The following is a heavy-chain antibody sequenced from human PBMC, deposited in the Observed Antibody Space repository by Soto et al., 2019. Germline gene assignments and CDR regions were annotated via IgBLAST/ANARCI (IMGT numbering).Heavy chain of an antibody. D-gene: IGHD4-17*01. J-gene: IGHJ4*02. V-gene: IGHV3-33*01. CDR1: GFTFSSYG. CDR3: ARDQLSDYAQDFDY. Sequence: XGSLRLSCAASGFTFSSYGMHWVRQAPGKGLEWVAVIWYDGSNKYYADSVKGRFTISRDNSKNTLYLQMNSLRAEDTAVYYCARDQLSDYAQDFDYWGQGTLVTVSS. CDR2: IWYDGSNK.